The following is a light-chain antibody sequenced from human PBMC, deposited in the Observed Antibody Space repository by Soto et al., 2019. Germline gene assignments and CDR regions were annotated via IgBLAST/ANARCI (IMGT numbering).Light chain of an antibody. CDR2: GAS. J-gene: IGKJ1*01. CDR1: HSVTKY. V-gene: IGKV3-20*01. Sequence: EIVLTQSPATLSLSPGERATLSCRASHSVTKYLAWYQQKPGQAPRLLIYGASSRASGIPDRFSGSGSGTDFTLTISRLEPEDFAVYYCQQYGSTRWTFGQGTKVDIK. CDR3: QQYGSTRWT.